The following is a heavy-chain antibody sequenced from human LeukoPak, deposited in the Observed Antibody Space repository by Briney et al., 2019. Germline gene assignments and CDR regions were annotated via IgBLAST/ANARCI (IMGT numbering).Heavy chain of an antibody. CDR1: AVSISSGNFY. D-gene: IGHD2-2*01. V-gene: IGHV4-61*09. J-gene: IGHJ3*01. CDR3: ARDGDAVSAAIAGAFDL. CDR2: VYSTGNT. Sequence: PSETLSLTCTVSAVSISSGNFYWSSIRQSAGKGLEWIGHVYSTGNTKYNPSLKSRVTISADTSKNQISLRLSSVTAADTAMFYWARDGDAVSAAIAGAFDLWGRGTMVTVSS.